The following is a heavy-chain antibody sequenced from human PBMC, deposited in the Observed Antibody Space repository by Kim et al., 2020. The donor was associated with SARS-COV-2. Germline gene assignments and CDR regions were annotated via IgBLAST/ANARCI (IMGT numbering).Heavy chain of an antibody. CDR1: GFTFTNHA. Sequence: GGSLRLSCTASGFTFTNHALGWVRQAPGKGLEWVSGISASGRQTFYAKSVRGRFSISRDDSKSIVSLQMSSLTAADTAVYFCARDPTLDGDYPHPPFFDGWGQGTLVIVSS. V-gene: IGHV3-23*01. CDR3: ARDPTLDGDYPHPPFFDG. D-gene: IGHD4-17*01. CDR2: ISASGRQT. J-gene: IGHJ4*02.